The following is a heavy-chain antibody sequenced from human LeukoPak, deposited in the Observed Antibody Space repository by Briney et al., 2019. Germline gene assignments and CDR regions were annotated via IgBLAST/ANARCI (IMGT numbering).Heavy chain of an antibody. CDR3: ESKGGFGD. J-gene: IGHJ4*02. V-gene: IGHV3-48*03. D-gene: IGHD5-12*01. CDR1: GFSFSSYE. CDR2: ISSSGSAI. Sequence: PGGSLRLSCAASGFSFSSYEMNWVRQAPGKGLEWVSYISSSGSAIFYADSVKRRFTISRDNAKNSLFLQMNSLRAEDTAFYYCESKGGFGDWGQGTLVTVSS.